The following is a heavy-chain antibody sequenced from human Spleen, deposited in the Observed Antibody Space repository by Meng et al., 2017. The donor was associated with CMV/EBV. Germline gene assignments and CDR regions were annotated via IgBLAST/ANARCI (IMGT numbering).Heavy chain of an antibody. J-gene: IGHJ4*02. CDR3: ARGRQQLGRYFDY. Sequence: QLQLQASGPGLVKPSETLAPTCTVSGGSISSSSYYWGWIRQPPGKGLEWIGEINHSGSTNYNPSLKSRVTISVDTSKNQFSLKLSSVTAADTAVYYCARGRQQLGRYFDYWGQGTLVTVSS. CDR1: GGSISSSSYY. D-gene: IGHD6-13*01. CDR2: INHSGST. V-gene: IGHV4-39*07.